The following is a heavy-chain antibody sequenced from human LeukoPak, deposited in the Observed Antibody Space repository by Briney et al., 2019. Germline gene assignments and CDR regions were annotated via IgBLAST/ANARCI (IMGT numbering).Heavy chain of an antibody. D-gene: IGHD2-15*01. CDR1: GGSISSGDYY. CDR3: ARDIVVVVAASRYYYGMDV. V-gene: IGHV4-30-4*01. J-gene: IGHJ6*02. CDR2: IYYSGST. Sequence: SETLSLTCTVSGGSISSGDYYWSWIRQPPGKGLEWIGYIYYSGSTYYNPSLKSRVTISVDTSKNQFSLKLSSVTAADTAVYYCARDIVVVVAASRYYYGMDVWGQGTTVTVSS.